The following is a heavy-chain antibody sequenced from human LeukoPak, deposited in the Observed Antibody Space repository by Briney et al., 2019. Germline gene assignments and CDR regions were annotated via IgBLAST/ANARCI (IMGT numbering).Heavy chain of an antibody. J-gene: IGHJ3*02. CDR2: IIPIFGTA. V-gene: IGHV1-69*05. CDR3: ACEGLAAFDI. D-gene: IGHD2-21*01. Sequence: GASVKVSCKASGYTFTSYGISWVRQAPGQGLEWMGGIIPIFGTANYAQKFQGRVTITTDESTSTAYMELSSLRSEDTAVYYCACEGLAAFDIWGQGTMVTVSS. CDR1: GYTFTSYG.